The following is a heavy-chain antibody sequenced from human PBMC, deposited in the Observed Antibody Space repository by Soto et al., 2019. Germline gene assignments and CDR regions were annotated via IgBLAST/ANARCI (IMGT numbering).Heavy chain of an antibody. V-gene: IGHV4-34*01. CDR1: GGSFSGYY. D-gene: IGHD6-13*01. CDR3: ARQQLWLYYYYYYGMDV. Sequence: SETLSLTCAVYGGSFSGYYWSWIRQPPGKGLEWIGEINHSGSTNYNPSLKSRVTISVDTSKNQFSLKLSSVTAADTAVYYCARQQLWLYYYYYYGMDVWGQGTTVTVS. CDR2: INHSGST. J-gene: IGHJ6*02.